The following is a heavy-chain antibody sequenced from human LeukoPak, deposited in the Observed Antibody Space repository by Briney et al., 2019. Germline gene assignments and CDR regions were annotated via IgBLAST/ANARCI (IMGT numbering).Heavy chain of an antibody. CDR3: ARNPDYYDSSGKTLAWFDP. D-gene: IGHD3-22*01. CDR1: GGTFSSYA. J-gene: IGHJ5*02. CDR2: INPSGGST. Sequence: ASVKVSCKASGGTFSSYAISWVRQAPGQGLEWMGIINPSGGSTSYAQKLQGRVTMTTDTSTSTAYMELRSLRSDDTAVYYCARNPDYYDSSGKTLAWFDPWGQGTLVTVSS. V-gene: IGHV1-46*01.